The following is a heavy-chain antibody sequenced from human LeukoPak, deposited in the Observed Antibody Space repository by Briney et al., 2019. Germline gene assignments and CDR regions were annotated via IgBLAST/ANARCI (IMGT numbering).Heavy chain of an antibody. Sequence: GGSLRLSCAASGFTFSSYGMHWVRQAPGKGLEWVAVISYDGSNKYYADSVKGRFTISRDNSKNTLYLQMNSLRAEDTAVYYCAKDIDSGYDEVVYYYYGMDVWGQGTTVTVSS. CDR2: ISYDGSNK. J-gene: IGHJ6*02. D-gene: IGHD5-12*01. CDR3: AKDIDSGYDEVVYYYYGMDV. CDR1: GFTFSSYG. V-gene: IGHV3-30*18.